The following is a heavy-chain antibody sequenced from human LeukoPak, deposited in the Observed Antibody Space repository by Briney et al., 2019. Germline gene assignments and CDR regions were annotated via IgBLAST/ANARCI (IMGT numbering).Heavy chain of an antibody. CDR2: LNHSGST. Sequence: SETLSLTCAVYGGSFSGYYWSWIRPPPGKGLERIAELNHSGSTNYNPSIKSRVNISVDTSKTQFSLKLSSVTAADTAVYYCAREKITYDYVWGSYRPYYFDYWGQGTLVTVSS. CDR3: AREKITYDYVWGSYRPYYFDY. V-gene: IGHV4-34*01. D-gene: IGHD3-16*02. CDR1: GGSFSGYY. J-gene: IGHJ4*02.